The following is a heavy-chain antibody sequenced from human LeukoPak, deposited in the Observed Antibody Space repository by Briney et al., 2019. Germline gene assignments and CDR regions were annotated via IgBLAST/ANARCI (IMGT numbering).Heavy chain of an antibody. CDR2: INRSGTT. V-gene: IGHV4-34*01. Sequence: SETLSLTCAVSGESLSGYFWSWVRQPPGKGLEWIGEINRSGTTNYNPSLKSRVTISVDTSKNQFSLNLNSMTAADTAVYYCARHSSGWYEFDYWGQGTLVTVSS. J-gene: IGHJ4*02. CDR1: GESLSGYF. CDR3: ARHSSGWYEFDY. D-gene: IGHD6-19*01.